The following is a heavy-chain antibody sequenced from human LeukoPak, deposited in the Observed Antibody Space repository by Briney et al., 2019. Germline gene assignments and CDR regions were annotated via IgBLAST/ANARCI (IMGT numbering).Heavy chain of an antibody. CDR2: INPSGST. CDR3: ARSLWIQLSHKGSTSLGGYCYYGMDV. D-gene: IGHD5-18*01. J-gene: IGHJ6*02. CDR1: GGSFSDYY. Sequence: SETLSLTCAVYGGSFSDYYWSWIRQPPGKGLEWIGEINPSGSTNYSPSLKSRVTISVDTSKNQFSLKLSSVTAADTAVYYCARSLWIQLSHKGSTSLGGYCYYGMDVWGQGTTVTVSS. V-gene: IGHV4-34*01.